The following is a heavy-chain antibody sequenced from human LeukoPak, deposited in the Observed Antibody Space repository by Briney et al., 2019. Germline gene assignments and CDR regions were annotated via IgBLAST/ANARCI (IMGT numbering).Heavy chain of an antibody. CDR1: GYTFTSYD. J-gene: IGHJ6*03. V-gene: IGHV1-8*01. CDR2: MNPNSGNT. Sequence: ASVKVSCKASGYTFTSYDINWVRQATGQGLEWMGWMNPNSGNTGYAQKFQGRVTITRNTSISTAYMELSSLRSEDTAVYYCARASSATRYYYYYYMDVWGKGTTVTVSS. CDR3: ARASSATRYYYYYYMDV. D-gene: IGHD2-2*01.